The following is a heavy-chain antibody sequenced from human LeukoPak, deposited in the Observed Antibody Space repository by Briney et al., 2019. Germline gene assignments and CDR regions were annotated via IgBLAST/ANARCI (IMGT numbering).Heavy chain of an antibody. CDR1: GGSFSGYY. CDR2: INHSGST. J-gene: IGHJ4*02. D-gene: IGHD3-16*02. CDR3: ARGVTIYDYVWGSYRLGYYFDY. Sequence: SETLSLTCAVYGGSFSGYYWSWIRQPPGKGLEWIGEINHSGSTNYNPSLKSRVTISVDTSKNQFSLKLSSVTAADTAVYYCARGVTIYDYVWGSYRLGYYFDYWGQGTLVTVSS. V-gene: IGHV4-34*01.